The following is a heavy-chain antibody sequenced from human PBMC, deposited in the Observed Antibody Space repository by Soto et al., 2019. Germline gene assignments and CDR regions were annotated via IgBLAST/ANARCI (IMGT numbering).Heavy chain of an antibody. CDR2: ISYDGSNK. Sequence: QVQLVESGGGVVQPGRSLRLSCAASGFTFSSYAMHWVRQAPGKGLEWVAVISYDGSNKYYADSVKGRFTISRDNSKNTLYLQMNSLRAEDTAVYYCARDFGSTVGATDYWGQGTLVTVSS. D-gene: IGHD1-26*01. CDR3: ARDFGSTVGATDY. CDR1: GFTFSSYA. V-gene: IGHV3-30-3*01. J-gene: IGHJ4*02.